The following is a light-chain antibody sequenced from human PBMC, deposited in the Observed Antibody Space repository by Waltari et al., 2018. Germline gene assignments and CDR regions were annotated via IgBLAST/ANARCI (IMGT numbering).Light chain of an antibody. J-gene: IGLJ2*01. CDR3: SSYTSSSTL. CDR2: DVS. Sequence: QSALTQPASVSGSPGQSITISCTGTSRDVGGYNHLSWYQQHPGKAPKLMIYDVSNRPSGVSNRFSGSKSGNTASLTISGLQAEDEADYYCSSYTSSSTLFGGGTKLTVL. CDR1: SRDVGGYNH. V-gene: IGLV2-14*01.